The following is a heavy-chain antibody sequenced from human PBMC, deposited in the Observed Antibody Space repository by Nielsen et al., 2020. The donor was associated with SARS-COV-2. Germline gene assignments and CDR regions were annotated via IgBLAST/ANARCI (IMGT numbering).Heavy chain of an antibody. J-gene: IGHJ6*02. CDR2: IGGNGRNI. CDR1: GFPFSSYE. Sequence: GGSLRLSCAASGFPFSSYEMNWVRQAPGKALEWLSYIGGNGRNIFYADSVKGRFTISRDNAKNSLYLQMNSLRAEDTAVYYCARVHLMAFGGVIVIYGPLPYGMDVWGQGTTVTVSS. CDR3: ARVHLMAFGGVIVIYGPLPYGMDV. V-gene: IGHV3-48*03. D-gene: IGHD3-16*02.